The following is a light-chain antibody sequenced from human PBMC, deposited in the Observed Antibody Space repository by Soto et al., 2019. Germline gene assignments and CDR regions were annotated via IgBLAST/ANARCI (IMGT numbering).Light chain of an antibody. Sequence: EIVLTQSPGTLSLSPGERATLSCGARQRVTSNYLAWYQQKPGQAPRLLIYGSSTRATGIPDRFTGSGSGTDFTLTISRLEPEDFAMYYCQHYVTSLTTFGQGTRVEIK. V-gene: IGKV3-20*01. J-gene: IGKJ1*01. CDR3: QHYVTSLTT. CDR2: GSS. CDR1: QRVTSNY.